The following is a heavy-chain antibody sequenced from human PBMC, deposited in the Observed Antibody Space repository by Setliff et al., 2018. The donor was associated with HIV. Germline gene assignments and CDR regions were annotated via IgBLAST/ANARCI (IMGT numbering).Heavy chain of an antibody. CDR2: IRSKAYGGTT. CDR1: GFTFGDYA. V-gene: IGHV3-49*04. Sequence: PGGSLRLSCTASGFTFGDYAMSWVRQAPGKGLEWVGFIRSKAYGGTTEYAASVKDRFTVSRDDSKSIAYLQINSLKTEDTAVYYCANPPLKGHLGVGFDYWGQGTQVTVSS. J-gene: IGHJ4*02. D-gene: IGHD3-16*01. CDR3: ANPPLKGHLGVGFDY.